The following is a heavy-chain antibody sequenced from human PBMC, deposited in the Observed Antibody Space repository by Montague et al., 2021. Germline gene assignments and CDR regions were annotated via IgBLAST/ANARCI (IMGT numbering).Heavy chain of an antibody. CDR1: GGSISSSTHY. J-gene: IGHJ4*02. CDR3: ARHWEGGSYRGAIEY. D-gene: IGHD3-10*01. CDR2: IFRNADS. V-gene: IGHV4-39*01. Sequence: SETLSLTCTVSGGSISSSTHYWGWIRQTPGKGLDWIGSIFRNADSFYNPSLKSPVTISVDTSGNQFSLRLTSVTAADTAVYFCARHWEGGSYRGAIEYWGQGILVTVSS.